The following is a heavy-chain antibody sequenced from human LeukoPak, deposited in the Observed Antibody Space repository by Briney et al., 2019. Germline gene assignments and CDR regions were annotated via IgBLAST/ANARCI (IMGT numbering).Heavy chain of an antibody. Sequence: ASETLSLTCAVYGGSFSGYNWCWVRQPPGKGLEWVGEINHSGSPNYNPSLKTQVTVSLDTSKNQLSLKLSSVTAADTAVYYCASMGPVVDHTWGQGTMVTVSS. CDR3: ASMGPVVDHT. J-gene: IGHJ3*01. V-gene: IGHV4-34*01. D-gene: IGHD2-15*01. CDR1: GGSFSGYN. CDR2: INHSGSP.